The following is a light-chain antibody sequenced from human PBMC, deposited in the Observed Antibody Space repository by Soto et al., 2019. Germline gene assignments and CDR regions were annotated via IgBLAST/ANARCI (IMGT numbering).Light chain of an antibody. CDR3: QSYDSDSQGV. J-gene: IGLJ3*02. CDR1: GGSIASNY. Sequence: NFMLTQPHSVSDSPGKTVTISCTGSGGSIASNYVQWYQQRPGSAPTIVIFEDNQRPSGVRDRFSGSIDTSSNSASLTISGLKTEDEADYYCQSYDSDSQGVFGGGTKLTVL. CDR2: EDN. V-gene: IGLV6-57*02.